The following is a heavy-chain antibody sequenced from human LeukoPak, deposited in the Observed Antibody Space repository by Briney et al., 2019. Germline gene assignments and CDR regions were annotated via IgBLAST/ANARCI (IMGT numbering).Heavy chain of an antibody. CDR2: ISGSGGST. J-gene: IGHJ3*02. D-gene: IGHD3-10*01. Sequence: GGSLSLSCAASGFTFSSYAMSWVRQAPGKGLEWVSAISGSGGSTYYADSVKGRFTISRDNSKNTLYLQMNSLRAEDTAVYYCAKDLTRRKMVRGVLDAFDIWGQGTMVTVSS. V-gene: IGHV3-23*01. CDR3: AKDLTRRKMVRGVLDAFDI. CDR1: GFTFSSYA.